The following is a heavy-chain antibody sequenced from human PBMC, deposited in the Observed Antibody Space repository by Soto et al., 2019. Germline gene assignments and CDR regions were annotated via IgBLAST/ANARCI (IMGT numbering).Heavy chain of an antibody. D-gene: IGHD6-19*01. V-gene: IGHV3-23*01. J-gene: IGHJ4*02. CDR1: GFTFSNYA. CDR2: ISASGRDT. CDR3: AKGKTSGWYFFDY. Sequence: PGGSLRLSCAASGFTFSNYAMSWVRQAAGKGLEWVSGISASGRDTYYADSVKDRFTISRDNSKDTVYLQMNSLRADDTATYYCAKGKTSGWYFFDYWGQGTPVTVSS.